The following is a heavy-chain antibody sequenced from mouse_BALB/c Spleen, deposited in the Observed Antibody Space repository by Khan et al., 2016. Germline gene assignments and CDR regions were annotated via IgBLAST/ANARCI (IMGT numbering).Heavy chain of an antibody. CDR3: ARSQLRLRFAY. CDR2: IYPGSGNT. Sequence: QVQLKQSGPELVKPGASVKISCKASGYTFTDHYVNWVKQKPGQGLEWIGWIYPGSGNTKYNEKFKGKATLTVDTSSSTAYMQLSSLTSEDTAVYFCARSQLRLRFAYWGQGTLVTVSA. D-gene: IGHD1-2*01. J-gene: IGHJ3*01. V-gene: IGHV1-84*02. CDR1: GYTFTDHY.